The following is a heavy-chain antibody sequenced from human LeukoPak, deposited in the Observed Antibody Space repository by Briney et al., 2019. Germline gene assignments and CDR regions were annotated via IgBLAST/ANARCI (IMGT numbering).Heavy chain of an antibody. CDR3: AKGVLGAGSLLEYFQH. CDR1: GFAFRNYD. Sequence: GGSLRLSCAASGFAFRNYDMIWVRQAPGRGLEWVSGITTDGSGAYYADSVKGRFTVSRDNSKNTVFLQMNGLRGEDAAIYYCAKGVLGAGSLLEYFQHWGQGTLVTVSS. D-gene: IGHD3-10*01. J-gene: IGHJ1*01. V-gene: IGHV3-23*01. CDR2: ITTDGSGA.